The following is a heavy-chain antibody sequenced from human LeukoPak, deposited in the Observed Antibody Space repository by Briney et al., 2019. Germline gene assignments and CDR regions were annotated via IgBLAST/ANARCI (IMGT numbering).Heavy chain of an antibody. Sequence: ASVKVSCKASGYTFTGYYMHWVRQAPGQGLEWMGWINPNSGGTSYAQKFQGRVTMTRDTSISTAYMELSRLRSDDTAVYYCARGKYMGYFDYWGQGTLVTVSS. J-gene: IGHJ4*02. D-gene: IGHD1-1*01. CDR2: INPNSGGT. CDR1: GYTFTGYY. CDR3: ARGKYMGYFDY. V-gene: IGHV1-2*02.